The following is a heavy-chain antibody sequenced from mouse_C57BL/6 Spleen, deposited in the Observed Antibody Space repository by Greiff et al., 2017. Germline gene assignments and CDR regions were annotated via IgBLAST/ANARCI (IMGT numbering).Heavy chain of an antibody. Sequence: QVQLQQSGPELVKPGASVKISCKASGYAFSSSWMNWVKQRPGKGLEWIGRIYPGDGDTNYNGKFKGKATLTADKSSSTAYMQLRSLTSEDSAVYFCSRFNFYYFDYWGQGTTLTVSS. J-gene: IGHJ2*01. CDR1: GYAFSSSW. CDR2: IYPGDGDT. V-gene: IGHV1-82*01. D-gene: IGHD1-3*01. CDR3: SRFNFYYFDY.